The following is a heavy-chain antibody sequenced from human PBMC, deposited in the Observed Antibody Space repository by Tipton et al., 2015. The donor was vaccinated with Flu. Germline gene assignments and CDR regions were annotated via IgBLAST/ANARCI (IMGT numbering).Heavy chain of an antibody. CDR1: GYSISSGYY. V-gene: IGHV4-38-2*02. CDR2: IYHSGST. Sequence: TLSLTCTVYGYSISSGYYWGWIRQPPGKGLEWIGSIYHSGSTYYKPSLKSRVTISVETSKNQFSLKMSSVASADTAVYYCARVGRGGIVYYFDDWGQGTLVTVSS. CDR3: ARVGRGGIVYYFDD. D-gene: IGHD2-15*01. J-gene: IGHJ4*02.